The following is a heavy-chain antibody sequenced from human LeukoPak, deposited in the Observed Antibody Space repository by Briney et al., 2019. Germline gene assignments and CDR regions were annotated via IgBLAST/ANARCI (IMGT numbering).Heavy chain of an antibody. CDR3: ASFQGWFDP. V-gene: IGHV4-59*08. CDR2: IYYSGST. CDR1: GGSFSGYY. Sequence: PSETLSLTCAVYGGSFSGYYWSWIRQPPGKGLEWIGYIYYSGSTNYNPSLKSRVTISVDTSKNQFSLKLSSVTAADTAVYYCASFQGWFDPWGQGTLVTVSS. J-gene: IGHJ5*02.